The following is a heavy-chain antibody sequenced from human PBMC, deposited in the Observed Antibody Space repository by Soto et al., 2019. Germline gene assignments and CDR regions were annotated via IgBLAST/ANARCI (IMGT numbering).Heavy chain of an antibody. CDR2: INPNSGGT. CDR1: GYTFTGYY. CDR3: ARDRKKGCSGGSCYSRYNWFDP. V-gene: IGHV1-2*02. Sequence: QVQLVQSGAEVKKPGASVKVSCKASGYTFTGYYMHWVRQAPGQGLEWMGWINPNSGGTNDAQKFQGRVTMTRDTSISTAYMELSRLRSDDTAVYYCARDRKKGCSGGSCYSRYNWFDPWGQGTLVTVSS. D-gene: IGHD2-15*01. J-gene: IGHJ5*02.